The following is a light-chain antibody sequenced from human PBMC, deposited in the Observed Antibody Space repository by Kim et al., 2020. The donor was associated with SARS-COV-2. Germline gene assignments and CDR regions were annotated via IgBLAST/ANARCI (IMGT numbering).Light chain of an antibody. V-gene: IGKV3-11*01. CDR3: LQRILGPVMYT. CDR2: DGC. CDR1: QTECNY. J-gene: IGKJ2*01. Sequence: SPGEGAALSCRASQTECNYIAWYQKKAGQPPRLASYDGCNRASGSPARLSGRGSGTDLTLTSRRQDPEYCAGYYCLQRILGPVMYTRGTGKKLE.